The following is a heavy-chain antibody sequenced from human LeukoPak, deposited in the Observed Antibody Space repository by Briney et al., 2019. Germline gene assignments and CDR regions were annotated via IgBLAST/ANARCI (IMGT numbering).Heavy chain of an antibody. CDR2: ISSSGDTT. V-gene: IGHV3-23*01. CDR1: GFTFSSYS. J-gene: IGHJ4*02. CDR3: AKLGGQWLVNFYDY. D-gene: IGHD6-19*01. Sequence: GGSLRLSCAASGFTFSSYSMNWVRQAPGKGLEWVSVISSSGDTTYYADSVKGRFTISRDKSKNTLYLQMNSLRAEDTAVYYCAKLGGQWLVNFYDYWGQGTLVTVSS.